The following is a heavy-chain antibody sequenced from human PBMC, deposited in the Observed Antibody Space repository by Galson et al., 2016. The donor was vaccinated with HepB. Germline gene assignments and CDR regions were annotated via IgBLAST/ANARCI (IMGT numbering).Heavy chain of an antibody. CDR1: GYTFSNYD. Sequence: SVKVSCKASGYTFSNYDINWVRQATGQGLEWMGWMNPNTGNTGYAEKFQGRVTMTRNTSISTAYMDLSSLRSEDTGVYYCARAGFHYSGTSGYYTWFDPWGQGTLVTVSS. J-gene: IGHJ5*02. CDR2: MNPNTGNT. V-gene: IGHV1-8*01. D-gene: IGHD3-22*01. CDR3: ARAGFHYSGTSGYYTWFDP.